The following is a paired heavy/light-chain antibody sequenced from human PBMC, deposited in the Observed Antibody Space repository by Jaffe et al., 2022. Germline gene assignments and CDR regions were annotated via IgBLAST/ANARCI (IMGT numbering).Heavy chain of an antibody. D-gene: IGHD2-21*01. CDR3: ARDSVAVVATPDKKGWFDS. J-gene: IGHJ5*01. Sequence: QVLLVQSGAEVKKPGASVKVSCKASGYTFTSYYMHWVRQAPGQGLEWMGIMNPRSGYTAYSQSIQDRVTISWDTSTSTVYMELSSLRSEDTAVYYCARDSVAVVATPDKKGWFDSWGQGTLVTVSS. CDR1: GYTFTSYY. V-gene: IGHV1-46*01. CDR2: MNPRSGYT.
Light chain of an antibody. CDR3: QQYYNIPRT. J-gene: IGKJ1*01. CDR2: WAS. V-gene: IGKV4-1*01. CDR1: QSVLYSSNNKNY. Sequence: DIVMTQSPDSLAVSLGERATINCRSSQSVLYSSNNKNYLAWYQQKPGQPPKVLIYWASTRESGVPDRFSGSGSGTDFTLTISSLQAEDVAVYYCQQYYNIPRTFGQGTKVEIK.